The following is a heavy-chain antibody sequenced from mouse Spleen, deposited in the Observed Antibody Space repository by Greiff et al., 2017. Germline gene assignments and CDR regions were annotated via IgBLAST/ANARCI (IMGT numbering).Heavy chain of an antibody. Sequence: QVLLKQSGPGLVQPSQCLSITCTVSGFSFTSYGVHWVRQSPGKGLEWLGVIWSGGSTDYIASFISRLSLSKDNSKSQVFFKMNRQQAADTAIYYCARKMAGSSYVDYRGQGTTLPGSS. CDR1: GFSFTSYG. CDR3: ARKMAGSSYVDY. J-gene: IGHJ2*01. D-gene: IGHD1-1*01. V-gene: IGHV2-2*01. CDR2: IWSGGST.